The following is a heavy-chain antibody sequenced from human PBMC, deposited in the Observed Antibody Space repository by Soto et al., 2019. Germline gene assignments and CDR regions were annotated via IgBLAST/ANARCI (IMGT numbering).Heavy chain of an antibody. J-gene: IGHJ6*04. CDR1: GGSFSGYY. V-gene: IGHV4-34*01. CDR3: ARGRRMDV. Sequence: QVQLQQWGAGLLTPSENLSLTCAVYGGSFSGYYWSWIRQPPGKGLEWIGEINHSGSTNYNPSLKSRVTISVGTSKNQFSLKLSSVTAADTAVYYCARGRRMDVWGKGTTVTVSS. CDR2: INHSGST.